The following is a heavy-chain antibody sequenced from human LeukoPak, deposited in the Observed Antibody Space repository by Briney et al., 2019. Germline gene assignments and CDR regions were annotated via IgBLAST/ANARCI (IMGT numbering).Heavy chain of an antibody. CDR3: AKGGGYGGHVYYFDY. V-gene: IGHV3-23*01. CDR1: GFTFSSYA. D-gene: IGHD4-23*01. CDR2: ISGSGGST. Sequence: QSGGSLRLSCAASGFTFSSYAMSWVRQAPGKGLEWVSAISGSGGSTYYADSVKGRFTISRDNSKNTLYLQMNSLRAEDTAVYYCAKGGGYGGHVYYFDYWGQGTLVTVSS. J-gene: IGHJ4*02.